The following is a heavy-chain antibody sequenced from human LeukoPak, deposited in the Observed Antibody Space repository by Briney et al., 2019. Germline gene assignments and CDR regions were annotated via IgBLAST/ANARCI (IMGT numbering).Heavy chain of an antibody. CDR3: TLGSLYSSSWYGDY. CDR1: GFSFDTYA. Sequence: PGGSLRLSCAASGFSFDTYAMTWVRQAPGKGLEWVSAISGDGGSTYYAVSVKGRFTISRDNSKNTLYLQVNGLRAEDTAVYYCTLGSLYSSSWYGDYWGQGTLVTVSS. D-gene: IGHD6-13*01. V-gene: IGHV3-23*01. J-gene: IGHJ4*02. CDR2: ISGDGGST.